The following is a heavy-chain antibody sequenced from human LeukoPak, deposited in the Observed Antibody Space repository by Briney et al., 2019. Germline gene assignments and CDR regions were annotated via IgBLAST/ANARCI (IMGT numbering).Heavy chain of an antibody. CDR3: ASYCSGTSCSNFDY. J-gene: IGHJ4*02. CDR1: GYSFTSYW. Sequence: GESLKISCQGSGYSFTSYWISLVRQMPGKGLEWMGRIDPSDSYTNYSPSFQGHVTISADKSISTAYLQWSSLKASDTAMYYCASYCSGTSCSNFDYWGQGTLVTVSS. D-gene: IGHD2-15*01. V-gene: IGHV5-10-1*01. CDR2: IDPSDSYT.